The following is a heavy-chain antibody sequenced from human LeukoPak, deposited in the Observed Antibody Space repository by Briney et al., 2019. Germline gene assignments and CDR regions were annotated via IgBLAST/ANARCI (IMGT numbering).Heavy chain of an antibody. J-gene: IGHJ4*02. CDR2: INPNSGGS. D-gene: IGHD3-16*01. Sequence: ASVKVSCKASGYTFTGYYMHWVRQAPGQGLEWMGWINPNSGGSNYAQNFQGRVTMTRDTSISTAYMELSRLRSDDTAVYYCVGVTYSSYDDFDYWGQGTLVTVSS. CDR1: GYTFTGYY. CDR3: VGVTYSSYDDFDY. V-gene: IGHV1-2*02.